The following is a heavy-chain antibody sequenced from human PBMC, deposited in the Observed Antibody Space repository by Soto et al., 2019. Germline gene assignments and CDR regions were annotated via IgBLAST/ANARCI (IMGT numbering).Heavy chain of an antibody. Sequence: QVQLVQSGADVKKPGASVKISCKASGYTFTTYYIHWVRQAPGQGLEWMGLISPSDGSTRYAQKFQGGVTMTRDTSTSTVYMEVSSPRSDDTAVYYCAREESISSSLDYWGQGTPVTVSS. CDR1: GYTFTTYY. CDR2: ISPSDGST. CDR3: AREESISSSLDY. J-gene: IGHJ4*02. V-gene: IGHV1-46*01. D-gene: IGHD2-2*01.